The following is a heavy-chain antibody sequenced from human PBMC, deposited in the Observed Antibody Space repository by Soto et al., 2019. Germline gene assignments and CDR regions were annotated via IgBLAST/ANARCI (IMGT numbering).Heavy chain of an antibody. V-gene: IGHV3-48*01. CDR2: ITSSSSPI. Sequence: EVQLVESGGVLVQPGGSLRLSCAASGFTFSSYSMNWVRQAPGKGLEWISYITSSSSPIYYADSVKGRFTISRDNAKNSLYLQMNSLRAEDTAVYYCARGARYSYGYWSNFDYWGQGTLVTVSS. CDR1: GFTFSSYS. D-gene: IGHD5-18*01. CDR3: ARGARYSYGYWSNFDY. J-gene: IGHJ4*02.